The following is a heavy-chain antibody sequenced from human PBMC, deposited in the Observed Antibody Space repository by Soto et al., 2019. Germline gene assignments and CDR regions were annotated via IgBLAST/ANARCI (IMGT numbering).Heavy chain of an antibody. CDR1: GFTFSSYG. CDR3: AKDFHDFWSGYYFYYYYGMDV. D-gene: IGHD3-3*01. J-gene: IGHJ6*02. CDR2: ISYDGSNK. Sequence: GGSLRLSCAASGFTFSSYGMHWVRQAPGKGLEWVAVISYDGSNKYYADSVKGRFTISRDNSKNTLYLQMNSLRAEDTAVYYCAKDFHDFWSGYYFYYYYGMDVWGQGTTVTVSS. V-gene: IGHV3-30*18.